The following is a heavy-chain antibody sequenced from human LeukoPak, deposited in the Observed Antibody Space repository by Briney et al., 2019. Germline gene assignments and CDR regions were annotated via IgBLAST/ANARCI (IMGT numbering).Heavy chain of an antibody. J-gene: IGHJ4*02. V-gene: IGHV3-23*01. Sequence: GGSLRLSCAASGFTFSSYGMSWVRQAPGKGLEWVSAISGSGGSTYYADSVKGRFTISRDNSKNTLYLQMNSLRAEDTVVYYCAKGGGSYVPGGYYFDYWGQGTLVTVSS. CDR3: AKGGGSYVPGGYYFDY. CDR1: GFTFSSYG. CDR2: ISGSGGST. D-gene: IGHD1-26*01.